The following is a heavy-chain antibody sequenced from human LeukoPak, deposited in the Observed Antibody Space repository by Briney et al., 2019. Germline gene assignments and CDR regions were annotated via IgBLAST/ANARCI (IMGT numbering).Heavy chain of an antibody. CDR1: GFPFSSYW. Sequence: GGSLRLSCVASGFPFSSYWMSWVRQAPGKGLEWVANIKQDGSKKSYVDSVKGRFTISRDNSKNTLYLQMNSLRAEDTAVYYCAKWSGRGVVPAAIDYWGQGTLVTVSS. CDR3: AKWSGRGVVPAAIDY. J-gene: IGHJ4*02. V-gene: IGHV3-7*01. CDR2: IKQDGSKK. D-gene: IGHD2-2*01.